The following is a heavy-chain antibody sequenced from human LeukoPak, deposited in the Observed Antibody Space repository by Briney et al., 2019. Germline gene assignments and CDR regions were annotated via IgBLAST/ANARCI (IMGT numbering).Heavy chain of an antibody. CDR3: AGNTRRGYSGYDYPPRGYYYYMDV. CDR1: GYTFTSYD. CDR2: MNPNSGNT. V-gene: IGHV1-8*03. J-gene: IGHJ6*03. Sequence: ASVKVSCKASGYTFTSYDINWVRQATGQGLEWMGWMNPNSGNTGYAQKFQGRVTITRNTSISTAYMELSSLRSEDTAVYYCAGNTRRGYSGYDYPPRGYYYYMDVWGKGTTVTVSS. D-gene: IGHD5-12*01.